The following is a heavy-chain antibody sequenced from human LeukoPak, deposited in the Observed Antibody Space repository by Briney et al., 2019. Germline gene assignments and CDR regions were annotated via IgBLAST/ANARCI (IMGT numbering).Heavy chain of an antibody. J-gene: IGHJ2*01. CDR1: GFTFSSYA. CDR2: ISGSGGST. CDR3: AKDGYYYDSSGYYQVFDL. Sequence: GGSLRLSCAASGFTFSSYAMSWVRQAPGKGLEWVSAISGSGGSTYYADSVKGRFTISRDNSKNTLYLQMNSLRAEDTAVYYCAKDGYYYDSSGYYQVFDLWGRGTLVTVSS. D-gene: IGHD3-22*01. V-gene: IGHV3-23*01.